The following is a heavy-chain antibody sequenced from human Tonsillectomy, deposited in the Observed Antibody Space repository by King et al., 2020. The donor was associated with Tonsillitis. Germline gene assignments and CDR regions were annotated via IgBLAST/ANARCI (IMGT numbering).Heavy chain of an antibody. D-gene: IGHD3-10*01. Sequence: VQLVESGGGVVQPGRSLRLSCAASGFTFSNFGTHWVRQAPGKGLQWVAVISYDGSDKYYADSVKGRFTISRDNSKNTLYLQMNSLRAEDTAVYYCAKVVVMVRRVIITPDYYYGMDVWGQGTTVTVSS. CDR3: AKVVVMVRRVIITPDYYYGMDV. CDR1: GFTFSNFG. J-gene: IGHJ6*02. CDR2: ISYDGSDK. V-gene: IGHV3-30*18.